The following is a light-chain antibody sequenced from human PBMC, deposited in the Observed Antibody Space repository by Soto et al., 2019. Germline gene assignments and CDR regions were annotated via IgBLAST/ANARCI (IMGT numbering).Light chain of an antibody. CDR2: DAS. CDR1: QSVTNY. Sequence: EIFFTQSPDTLSLSPGERATLSCRATQSVTNYIAWYPQRPGQAPRLLIYDASNRDSGVPAKCGGRGAGAVCTRTISDLEHADVGLDYCQQRLNWPPNFGQGTQVDIK. CDR3: QQRLNWPPN. V-gene: IGKV3-11*01. J-gene: IGKJ1*01.